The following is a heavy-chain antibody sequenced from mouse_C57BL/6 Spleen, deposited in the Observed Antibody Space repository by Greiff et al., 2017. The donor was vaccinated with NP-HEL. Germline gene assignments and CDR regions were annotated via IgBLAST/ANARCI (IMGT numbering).Heavy chain of an antibody. CDR1: GFTFSSYG. Sequence: VQLKESGGDLVKPGGSLKLSCAASGFTFSSYGMSWVRQTPDKRLEWVATISSGGSYTYYPDSVKGRFTISRDNAKNTLYLQMSSLKSEDTAMYYCARHGRQLRLFDYWGQGTTLTVSS. CDR2: ISSGGSYT. D-gene: IGHD3-2*02. CDR3: ARHGRQLRLFDY. J-gene: IGHJ2*01. V-gene: IGHV5-6*01.